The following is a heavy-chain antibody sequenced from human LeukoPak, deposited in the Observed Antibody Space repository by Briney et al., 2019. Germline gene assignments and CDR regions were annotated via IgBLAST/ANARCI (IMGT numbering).Heavy chain of an antibody. CDR1: GFTFSSYG. V-gene: IGHV3-30*02. CDR3: AKDGRIVLMVYADAFDI. Sequence: GGSLRLSCAASGFTFSSYGMHWVRQAPGKGLGWLAFIRYDGSNKYYADSVKGRFTISRDNSKNTLYLQMNSLRAEDTAVYYCAKDGRIVLMVYADAFDIWGQGTMVTVSS. J-gene: IGHJ3*02. CDR2: IRYDGSNK. D-gene: IGHD2-8*01.